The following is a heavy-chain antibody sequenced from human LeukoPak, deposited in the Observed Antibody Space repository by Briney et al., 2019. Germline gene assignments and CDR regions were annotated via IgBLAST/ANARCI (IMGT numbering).Heavy chain of an antibody. CDR3: AKQGGYYDFWSGYLNARGNYFDY. J-gene: IGHJ4*02. D-gene: IGHD3-3*01. V-gene: IGHV3-30*02. CDR1: GFTFSSHG. CDR2: IWFDGSNK. Sequence: EGSLRLSCAASGFTFSSHGMHWVRQVPGKGLEWVATIWFDGSNKYYADSVKGRFTISRDNSKNTLYLQMNSLRAEDTAVYYCAKQGGYYDFWSGYLNARGNYFDYWGQGTLVTVSS.